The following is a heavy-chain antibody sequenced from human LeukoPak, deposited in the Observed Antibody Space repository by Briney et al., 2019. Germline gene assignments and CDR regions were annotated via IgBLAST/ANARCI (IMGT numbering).Heavy chain of an antibody. D-gene: IGHD2-21*02. CDR1: GGSISSSSYY. CDR2: IYYSGST. V-gene: IGHV4-39*07. CDR3: AKVVVVTGVSSWFDP. Sequence: SETLSLTCTVSGGSISSSSYYWGWIRQPPGKGLEWIGSIYYSGSTYYNPSLKSRVTISVDTSKNQFSLKLSSVTAADTAVYYCAKVVVVTGVSSWFDPWGQGTLVTVSS. J-gene: IGHJ5*02.